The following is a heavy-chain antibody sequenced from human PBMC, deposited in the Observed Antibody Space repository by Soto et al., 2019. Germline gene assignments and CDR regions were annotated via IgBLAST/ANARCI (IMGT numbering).Heavy chain of an antibody. J-gene: IGHJ4*02. CDR1: GFTFGSYA. CDR3: AKGTYRSGWKIDY. Sequence: GVSLRLSCAASGFTFGSYAMSWVRQAPGKGLEWISAIGGNGDDTYYTDSVKGRFTISRDNSKNTLSLQMNSLRAEDTAVYYCAKGTYRSGWKIDYWGQGTLFTVSS. CDR2: IGGNGDDT. V-gene: IGHV3-23*01. D-gene: IGHD6-19*01.